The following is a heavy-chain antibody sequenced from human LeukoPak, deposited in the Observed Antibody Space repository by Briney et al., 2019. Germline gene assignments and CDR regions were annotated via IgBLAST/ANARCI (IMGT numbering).Heavy chain of an antibody. CDR2: VYYSGST. D-gene: IGHD2-2*01. CDR3: ARHSQLQLSWFDP. J-gene: IGHJ5*02. Sequence: SETLSLTCTVSGGSISSYYWSWIRQPPGKGLEWIGYVYYSGSTNYSPSLKSRVTISVDTSKNQISLKLNSVTASDTAVYHCARHSQLQLSWFDPWGQGTLVTVSS. CDR1: GGSISSYY. V-gene: IGHV4-59*08.